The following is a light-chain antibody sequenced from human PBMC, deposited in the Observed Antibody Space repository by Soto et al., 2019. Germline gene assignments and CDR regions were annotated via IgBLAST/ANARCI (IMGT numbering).Light chain of an antibody. Sequence: QSSLTQSSSGSGSPGQSITISCTGTSSDVGGYNYVSWYQQHPGKAPKLMIYEVSNRPSGVSNRFSGSKSGNTASLTISGLQAEDEADYYCSSYTSSSTRVFGTGTKVNVL. CDR2: EVS. CDR1: SSDVGGYNY. J-gene: IGLJ1*01. V-gene: IGLV2-14*01. CDR3: SSYTSSSTRV.